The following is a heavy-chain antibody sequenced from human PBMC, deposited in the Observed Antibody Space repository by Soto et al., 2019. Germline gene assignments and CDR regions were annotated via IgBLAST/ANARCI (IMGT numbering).Heavy chain of an antibody. CDR2: IYYGGTA. J-gene: IGHJ5*02. CDR3: ARHSPRYIGRSHNWFGP. D-gene: IGHD1-26*01. V-gene: IGHV4-39*01. CDR1: GGSIGSSSYY. Sequence: QLQLQESGPGLVRPSETLSLTCNVSGGSIGSSSYYWGWIRQPPGKGLEWIGSIYYGGTAYYSPSLPPRPPISIATSKSPFSLQLISVTASATPVYSCARHSPRYIGRSHNWFGPWGPGPLITFSS.